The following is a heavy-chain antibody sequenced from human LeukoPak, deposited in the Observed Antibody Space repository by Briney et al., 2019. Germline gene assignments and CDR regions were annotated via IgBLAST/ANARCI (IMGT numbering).Heavy chain of an antibody. CDR1: GYTFTGYY. CDR2: INPNSGGT. D-gene: IGHD1-26*01. J-gene: IGHJ3*02. Sequence: GASVKVSCKASGYTFTGYYMHWVRQAPGQGLEWMGWINPNSGGTNYAQKFQGRVTMTRDTSISTAYMELSRLRSDDTAVYYCARGGPSPIVGATDAFDIWGQGTMVTVSS. V-gene: IGHV1-2*02. CDR3: ARGGPSPIVGATDAFDI.